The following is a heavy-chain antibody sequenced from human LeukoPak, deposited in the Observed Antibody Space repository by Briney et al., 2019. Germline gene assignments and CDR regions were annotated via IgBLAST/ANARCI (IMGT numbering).Heavy chain of an antibody. CDR1: GFTFGDYA. CDR3: XXGVQHKYSSGWPYY. Sequence: GGSLRLSCTASGFTFGDYAMSWFRQAPGKGLEWVGFIRSKAYGGTTEYAASVKGRFTISRDDSKSIAYLQMNSLKTEDTAVXXXXXGVQHKYSSGWPYYWGQGTLVTVSS. D-gene: IGHD6-19*01. J-gene: IGHJ4*02. V-gene: IGHV3-49*03. CDR2: IRSKAYGGTT.